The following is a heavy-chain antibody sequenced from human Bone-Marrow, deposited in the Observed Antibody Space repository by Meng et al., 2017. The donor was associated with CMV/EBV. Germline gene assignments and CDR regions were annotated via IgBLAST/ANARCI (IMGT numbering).Heavy chain of an antibody. D-gene: IGHD4-11*01. CDR2: INSDGSFA. V-gene: IGHV3-74*01. Sequence: GESLKISCAASGFTFSSHWMHWVRQAPGEGLVWVSRINSDGSFAAYADSVEGRFTVSRDNAKNTLYLQMSSLRAEDTAVYYCARDAYSNSVLPHYYYYGMDVWAQGTTVTVSS. CDR3: ARDAYSNSVLPHYYYYGMDV. J-gene: IGHJ6*02. CDR1: GFTFSSHW.